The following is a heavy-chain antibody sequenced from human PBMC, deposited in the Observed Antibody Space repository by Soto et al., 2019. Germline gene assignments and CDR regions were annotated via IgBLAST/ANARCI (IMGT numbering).Heavy chain of an antibody. V-gene: IGHV2-5*01. CDR2: IYWHDEK. J-gene: IGHJ5*01. D-gene: IGHD6-13*01. Sequence: QITLKESGPPLVKPTQPLTLTCTCSGFALSTRGVGVGWIRQPPGKALAWLALIYWHDEKRYNPSLKSRLTSTKGTPNNPVVLTMTNVDPVDTGTYCCAHRHPSAVGTERYCFGSWGQGSLVTVSS. CDR1: GFALSTRGVG. CDR3: AHRHPSAVGTERYCFGS.